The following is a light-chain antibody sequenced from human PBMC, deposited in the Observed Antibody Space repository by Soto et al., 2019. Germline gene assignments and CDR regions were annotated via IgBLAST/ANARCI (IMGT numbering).Light chain of an antibody. CDR3: QQYNSYPWT. CDR1: QSISSW. CDR2: KXS. V-gene: IGKV1-5*03. J-gene: IGKJ1*01. Sequence: DIQMTQSPSTLPASVGDRVTITCRASQSISSWLAWYQKKPGKDPKIMXYKXSSLESGVPSNFSGSGSGTEFTLTISSLQPEDFATYYCQQYNSYPWTFGQGTKVDIK.